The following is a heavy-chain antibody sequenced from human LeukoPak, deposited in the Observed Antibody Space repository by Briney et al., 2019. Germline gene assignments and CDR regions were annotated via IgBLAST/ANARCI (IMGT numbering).Heavy chain of an antibody. J-gene: IGHJ4*02. Sequence: GGSLRLSCAASGFTFSSYSINWVRQAPGKGLEWVSSISSSSSYIYYADSVKGRFTISRDNAKNSLYLQMNSLRAEDTAVYYCARVGLLWFGEKTCDYWGQGTLVTVSS. V-gene: IGHV3-21*01. D-gene: IGHD3-10*01. CDR1: GFTFSSYS. CDR3: ARVGLLWFGEKTCDY. CDR2: ISSSSSYI.